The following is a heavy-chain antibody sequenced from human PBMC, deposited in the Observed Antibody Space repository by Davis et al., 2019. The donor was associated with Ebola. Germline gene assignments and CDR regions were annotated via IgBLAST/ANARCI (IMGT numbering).Heavy chain of an antibody. CDR2: IIPILGIA. J-gene: IGHJ4*02. CDR3: ARCRLPYDSFNY. CDR1: GGTFSSYA. Sequence: SVKVSCKASGGTFSSYAISWVRQAPGQGLEWMGRIIPILGIANYAQKFQGRVTITADKSTSTAYMELSSLRSDDTAVYYRARCRLPYDSFNYWGQGTLVTVSS. D-gene: IGHD1-1*01. V-gene: IGHV1-69*04.